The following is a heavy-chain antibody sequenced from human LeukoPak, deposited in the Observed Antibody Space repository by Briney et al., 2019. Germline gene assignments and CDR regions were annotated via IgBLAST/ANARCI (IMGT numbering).Heavy chain of an antibody. CDR2: ISYDGSNK. D-gene: IGHD6-13*01. CDR3: AIDAYQQQLVWGSIWFDP. J-gene: IGHJ5*02. CDR1: GFTFSSYG. V-gene: IGHV3-30*03. Sequence: PGRSLRLSCAASGFTFSSYGMHWVRQAPGKGLEWVAVISYDGSNKYYADSVKGRFTISRDNSKNTLYLQMNSLRAEDTAVYYCAIDAYQQQLVWGSIWFDPWGQGTLVTVSS.